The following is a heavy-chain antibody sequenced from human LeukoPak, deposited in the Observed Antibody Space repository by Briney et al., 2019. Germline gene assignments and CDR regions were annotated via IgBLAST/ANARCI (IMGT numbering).Heavy chain of an antibody. CDR3: ARWGRVVPAAMAIDY. CDR2: INHSGST. Sequence: SETLSLTCAVYGGSFSGYYWSWIRQPPGKGLEWIGEINHSGSTNYNPSLKSRVTISVDTSKNQFSLKLSPVTAADTAVYYCARWGRVVPAAMAIDYWGQGTLVTVSS. CDR1: GGSFSGYY. V-gene: IGHV4-34*01. D-gene: IGHD2-2*01. J-gene: IGHJ4*02.